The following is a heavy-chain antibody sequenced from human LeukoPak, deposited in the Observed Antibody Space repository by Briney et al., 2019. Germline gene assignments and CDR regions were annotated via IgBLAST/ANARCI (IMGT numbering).Heavy chain of an antibody. CDR1: GYIFSSSG. Sequence: ASVTVACKTGGYIFSSSGISWVRQAPGQGLEWMGWKSTSNDNTNYAEKFKGRLTVTTDTSTSTAYMELRSLRSDDTAVYYCATVQAMVRGVIFPDYWGQGTLVTVSS. CDR3: ATVQAMVRGVIFPDY. V-gene: IGHV1-18*01. J-gene: IGHJ4*02. CDR2: KSTSNDNT. D-gene: IGHD3-10*01.